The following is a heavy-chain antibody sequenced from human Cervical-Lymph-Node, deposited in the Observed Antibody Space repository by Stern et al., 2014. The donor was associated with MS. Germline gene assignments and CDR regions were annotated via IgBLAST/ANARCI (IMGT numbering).Heavy chain of an antibody. Sequence: VQLVESGGGVVQPGRSLRLSCAASGFTFSSYAMHWVRQAPGKGLEWVAVISYDGSNKYYADSVKGRFPISRDNSKNTLYLQMNSLRAEDTAVYYCARDRHSSGYTAFDYWGQGTLVTVSS. J-gene: IGHJ4*02. V-gene: IGHV3-30*01. D-gene: IGHD6-19*01. CDR1: GFTFSSYA. CDR3: ARDRHSSGYTAFDY. CDR2: ISYDGSNK.